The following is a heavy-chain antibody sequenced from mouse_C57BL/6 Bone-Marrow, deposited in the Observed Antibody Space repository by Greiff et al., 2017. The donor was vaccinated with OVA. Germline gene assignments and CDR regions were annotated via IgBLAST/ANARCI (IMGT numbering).Heavy chain of an antibody. V-gene: IGHV5-4*01. Sequence: EVMLVESGGGLVKPGGSLKLSCAASGFTFSSYAMSWVRQTPEKRLEWVATISDGGSYTYYPDNVKGRFTISRDNAKNNLYLQMSHLKSEDTAMYYCARDGLRLLFAYWGQGTLVTVSA. CDR3: ARDGLRLLFAY. J-gene: IGHJ3*01. CDR2: ISDGGSYT. D-gene: IGHD3-2*02. CDR1: GFTFSSYA.